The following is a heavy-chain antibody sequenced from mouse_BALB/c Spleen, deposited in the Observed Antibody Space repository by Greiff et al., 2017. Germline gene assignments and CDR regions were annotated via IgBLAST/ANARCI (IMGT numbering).Heavy chain of an antibody. CDR3: TRCDWGWADY. V-gene: IGHV6-6*02. D-gene: IGHD2-13*01. CDR1: GFTFSNYW. CDR2: IRLKSNNYAT. J-gene: IGHJ2*01. Sequence: DVKLQESGGGLVQPGGSMKLSCVASGFTFSNYWMNWVRQSPEKGLEWVAEIRLKSNNYATHYAESVKGRFTISRDDSKSSVYLQMNNLRAEDTGIYYCTRCDWGWADYWGQGTTLTVSS.